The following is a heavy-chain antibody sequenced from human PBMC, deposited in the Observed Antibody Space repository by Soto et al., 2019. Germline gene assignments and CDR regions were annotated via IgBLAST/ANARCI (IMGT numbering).Heavy chain of an antibody. D-gene: IGHD6-19*01. CDR2: INPNSGGT. V-gene: IGHV1-2*04. CDR3: ARDFDSSGWRNYYYGMDV. Sequence: ASVKVSCKASGYTLTGYYMHWVRQAPGQGLEWMGWINPNSGGTNYAQKFQGWVTMTRDTSISTAYMELSRLRSDDTAVYYCARDFDSSGWRNYYYGMDVWGQGTTVTVSS. CDR1: GYTLTGYY. J-gene: IGHJ6*02.